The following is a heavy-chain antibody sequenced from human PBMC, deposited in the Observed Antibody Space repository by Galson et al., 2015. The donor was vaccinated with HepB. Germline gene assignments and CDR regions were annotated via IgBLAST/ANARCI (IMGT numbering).Heavy chain of an antibody. J-gene: IGHJ4*02. CDR1: GFTFTSYG. CDR2: ISAYNGNT. Sequence: SVKVSCKASGFTFTSYGISWVRQAPGQGLEWMGWISAYNGNTNYAQKLQGRVTMATDTSTSTAYMELRSLRSDDTAVYYCARFSMQQLVVFDYWGQGTLVTVSS. V-gene: IGHV1-18*01. CDR3: ARFSMQQLVVFDY. D-gene: IGHD6-13*01.